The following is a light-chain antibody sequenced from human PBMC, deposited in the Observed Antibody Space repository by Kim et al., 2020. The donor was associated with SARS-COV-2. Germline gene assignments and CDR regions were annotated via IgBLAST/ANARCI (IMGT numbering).Light chain of an antibody. CDR1: KSNVGNNP. CDR3: AAWDGSLNVWV. CDR2: GDG. J-gene: IGLJ3*02. V-gene: IGLV1-44*01. Sequence: GQRVTVSCSGSKSNVGNNPVNWYQQFPGTDPKPLIYGDGQRPSGVFDRFSGSKSGTSASLAIGGLHSEDEADYYCAAWDGSLNVWVFGGGTKLTVL.